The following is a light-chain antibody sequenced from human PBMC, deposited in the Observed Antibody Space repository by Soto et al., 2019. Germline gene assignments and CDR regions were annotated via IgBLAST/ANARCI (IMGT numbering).Light chain of an antibody. J-gene: IGKJ5*01. CDR1: QSISSW. V-gene: IGKV1-5*01. CDR2: DAS. Sequence: IQMTQSPYTLSASVGDRVTITCRASQSISSWLAWYQQKPGKAPKLLIYDASSLESGVPLRFSGSGSGTEFTLTISSLQPGNFATYYFHQYNTFSITFVQGTRLEIK. CDR3: HQYNTFSIT.